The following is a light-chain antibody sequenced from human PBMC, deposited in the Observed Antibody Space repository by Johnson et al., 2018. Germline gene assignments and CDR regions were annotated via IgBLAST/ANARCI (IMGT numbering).Light chain of an antibody. J-gene: IGLJ1*01. V-gene: IGLV1-51*02. CDR3: GTWDSCQSAGNV. Sequence: QSVLTQPPSVSAAPGQKVTISCSGSSSNIGNNYVSWYQQLPGTAPKLLIYENNKRPSGIPDRFSGSKSGTSATLGITGLQTGDEADYYCGTWDSCQSAGNVFGTGTKVTVL. CDR1: SSNIGNNY. CDR2: ENN.